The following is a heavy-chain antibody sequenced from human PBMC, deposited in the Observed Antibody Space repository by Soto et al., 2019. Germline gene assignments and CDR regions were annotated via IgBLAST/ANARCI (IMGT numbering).Heavy chain of an antibody. D-gene: IGHD4-4*01. J-gene: IGHJ6*03. CDR1: GFTFSSYG. CDR2: ISYDGSNN. CDR3: AKALTTVTGYMDV. V-gene: IGHV3-30*18. Sequence: QVQLVESGGGVVQPGRSLRLSCAASGFTFSSYGMHWVRQAPGKGLEWVAVISYDGSNNYYADSVRGRFTISRDTSKNTLYRQMNSLRTEDTALYYCAKALTTVTGYMDVWGKGTTVTVSS.